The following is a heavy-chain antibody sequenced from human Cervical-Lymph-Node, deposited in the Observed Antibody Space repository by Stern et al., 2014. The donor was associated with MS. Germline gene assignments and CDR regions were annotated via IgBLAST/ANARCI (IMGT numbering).Heavy chain of an antibody. CDR1: GGRVTSYA. CDR2: AIPTIGST. D-gene: IGHD1-1*01. V-gene: IGHV1-69*06. J-gene: IGHJ5*02. CDR3: VERDAWFDP. Sequence: VQLVESGAEVKKPGSSVNVSCTASGGRVTSYAISWVRQGPGQGLEWLGGAIPTIGSTNYAQKFQGRLTITADKSSNIAYMELRSLTTEDTAIYYCVERDAWFDPWGPGTLVTVSS.